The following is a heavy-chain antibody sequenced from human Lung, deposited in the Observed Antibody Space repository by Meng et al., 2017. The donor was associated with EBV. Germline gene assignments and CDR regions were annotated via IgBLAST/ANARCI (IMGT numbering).Heavy chain of an antibody. J-gene: IGHJ4*02. V-gene: IGHV7-4-1*01. D-gene: IGHD6-19*01. CDR3: ARGNGWRFDY. CDR1: GSTFTSSC. Sequence: LQLVQCGVELKKPGDSVKVSCQAAGSTFTSSCMNWVRHAPGQGLEWMGWININTGNPTYAQGFTGRFVFSLDTSVSTAYLQIDSLKADDTAVYYCARGNGWRFDYWGQGTLVTVSS. CDR2: ININTGNP.